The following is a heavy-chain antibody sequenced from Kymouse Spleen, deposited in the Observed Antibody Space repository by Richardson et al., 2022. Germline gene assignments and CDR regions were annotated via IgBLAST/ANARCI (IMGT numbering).Heavy chain of an antibody. CDR2: ISAYNGNT. D-gene: IGHD1-26*01. V-gene: IGHV1-18*01. Sequence: QVQLVQSGAEVKKPGASVKVSCKASGYTFTSYGISWVRQAPGQGLEWMGWISAYNGNTNYAQKLQGRVTMTTDTSTSTAYMELRSLRSDDTAVYYCARYGSPPYYYYYGMDVWGQGTTVTVSS. CDR3: ARYGSPPYYYYYGMDV. CDR1: GYTFTSYG. J-gene: IGHJ6*02.